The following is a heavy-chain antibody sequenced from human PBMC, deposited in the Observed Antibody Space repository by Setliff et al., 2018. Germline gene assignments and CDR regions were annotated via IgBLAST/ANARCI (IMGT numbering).Heavy chain of an antibody. V-gene: IGHV1-69*11. CDR2: IIPILETT. CDR3: ARWNGSGYFYY. Sequence: ASVNVSCKVSGGAFSNYGLSWVRQAPGQGLLWMGRIIPILETTNYAQNFQGRVSITADESTRTAYMELSSLTFEDTAVYYCARWNGSGYFYYWGQGTWVTVSS. J-gene: IGHJ4*02. CDR1: GGAFSNYG. D-gene: IGHD3-3*01.